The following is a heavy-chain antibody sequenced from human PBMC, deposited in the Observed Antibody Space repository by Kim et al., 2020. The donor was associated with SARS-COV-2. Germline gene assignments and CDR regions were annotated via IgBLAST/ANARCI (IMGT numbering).Heavy chain of an antibody. D-gene: IGHD6-13*01. CDR2: ISSSSSYI. Sequence: VGSLRLSCAASGFTFSSYSMNWVRQAPGKGLEWVSSISSSSSYIYYADSVKGRFTISRDNAKNSLYLQMNSLRAEDTAVYYCARLLAAAGSEVGNRGWYFDLWGRGTLVTVSS. V-gene: IGHV3-21*01. CDR3: ARLLAAAGSEVGNRGWYFDL. CDR1: GFTFSSYS. J-gene: IGHJ2*01.